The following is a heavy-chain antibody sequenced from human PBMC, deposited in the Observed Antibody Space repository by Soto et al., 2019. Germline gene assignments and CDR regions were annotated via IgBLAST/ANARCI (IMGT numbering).Heavy chain of an antibody. J-gene: IGHJ6*02. V-gene: IGHV4-59*01. D-gene: IGHD6-6*01. CDR3: ARDQKGSSLSNRYYYYGMDV. CDR1: GGSISSYY. Sequence: SETLSLTCTVSGGSISSYYWSWIRQPPGKGLEWIGYIYYSGSTNYNPSLKSRVTISVDTSKNQFSLKLSSVTAADTAVYYCARDQKGSSLSNRYYYYGMDVWGQGTTVTVSS. CDR2: IYYSGST.